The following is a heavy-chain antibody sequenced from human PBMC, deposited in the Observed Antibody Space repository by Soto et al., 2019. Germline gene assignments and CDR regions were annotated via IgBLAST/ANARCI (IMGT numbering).Heavy chain of an antibody. V-gene: IGHV1-18*01. D-gene: IGHD6-19*01. CDR2: ISGYSGNT. Sequence: QVQLVQSGAEVKKPGASVTVSCKTSGYTFSNYGINWVRQAPGQGLEWMGWISGYSGNTNYAQTVQCRVTMTTDTSTGTVYMELRSLKSDDTAIYYCSRFIMVGGWFDPNYYHGMDVWGQGTTVTVSS. CDR3: SRFIMVGGWFDPNYYHGMDV. CDR1: GYTFSNYG. J-gene: IGHJ6*02.